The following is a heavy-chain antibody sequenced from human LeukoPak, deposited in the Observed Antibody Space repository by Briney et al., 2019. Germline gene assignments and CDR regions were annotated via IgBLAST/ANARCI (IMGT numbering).Heavy chain of an antibody. CDR1: GFTFSGFS. V-gene: IGHV3-48*04. Sequence: PGRSLRLSCAASGFTFSGFSMNWVRQAPGKGLEWVSYISSSSGTIYFADSVKGRFTISRDNAKNSLYLQMNSLRAEDTAVYYCAREGDFYDTSGYYYSLFDYWGQGTLVTVSS. CDR2: ISSSSGTI. D-gene: IGHD3-22*01. J-gene: IGHJ4*02. CDR3: AREGDFYDTSGYYYSLFDY.